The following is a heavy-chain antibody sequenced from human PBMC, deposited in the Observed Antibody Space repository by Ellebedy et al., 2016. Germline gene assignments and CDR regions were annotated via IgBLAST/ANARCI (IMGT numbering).Heavy chain of an antibody. V-gene: IGHV4-39*07. CDR3: ARRLSGSYGY. Sequence: SETLSLXCTVSGGSISSSSYYWGWIRQPPGKGLEWIGSIYYSGSTYYNPSLKSRVTISVDTSKNQFSLKLSFMTAADTAVYYCARRLSGSYGYWGQGTLVTVSS. CDR1: GGSISSSSYY. CDR2: IYYSGST. J-gene: IGHJ4*02. D-gene: IGHD1-26*01.